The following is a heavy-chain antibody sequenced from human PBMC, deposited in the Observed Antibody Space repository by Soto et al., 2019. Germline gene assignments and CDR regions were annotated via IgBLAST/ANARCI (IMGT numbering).Heavy chain of an antibody. CDR2: IKQDGSEK. V-gene: IGHV3-7*01. Sequence: GGSLRLSCAASGFTFSSYWMSWVRQAPGKGLEWVANIKQDGSEKYYVDSVKGRFTISRDNAKNSLYLQMNSLRAEDTAVYYCAREPMTPGGYYYYMDVWGKGTTVTVSS. J-gene: IGHJ6*03. D-gene: IGHD3-22*01. CDR1: GFTFSSYW. CDR3: AREPMTPGGYYYYMDV.